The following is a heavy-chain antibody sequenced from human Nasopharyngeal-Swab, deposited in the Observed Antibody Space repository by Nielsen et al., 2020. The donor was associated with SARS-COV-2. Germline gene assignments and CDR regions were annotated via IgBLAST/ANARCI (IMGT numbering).Heavy chain of an antibody. D-gene: IGHD2-2*01. Sequence: GESLKISCVASGFTFSSYWMSWVRQAPGKGLEWVANIKQDGSEKYYVDSVKGRFTISRDNAKNSLYLQMNSLRAEDTAVYYCAWSSPPSDYWGQGTLVTVSS. V-gene: IGHV3-7*03. CDR3: AWSSPPSDY. CDR2: IKQDGSEK. CDR1: GFTFSSYW. J-gene: IGHJ4*02.